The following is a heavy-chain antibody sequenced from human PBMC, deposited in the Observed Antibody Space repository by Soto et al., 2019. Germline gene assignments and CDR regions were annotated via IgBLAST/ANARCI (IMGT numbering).Heavy chain of an antibody. CDR2: IYHTGST. V-gene: IGHV4-4*02. CDR1: GGSIGRTHW. Sequence: SETLSLTCVVSGGSIGRTHWWTWVRQTPGKGLEWIGEIYHTGSTKYNPSLKNRVTISVDTSKNQFSLKLSSVTAADTAVYYCARHGQWWVTGYFYYGMSVWGQGTTVPVSS. CDR3: ARHGQWWVTGYFYYGMSV. D-gene: IGHD2-15*01. J-gene: IGHJ6*02.